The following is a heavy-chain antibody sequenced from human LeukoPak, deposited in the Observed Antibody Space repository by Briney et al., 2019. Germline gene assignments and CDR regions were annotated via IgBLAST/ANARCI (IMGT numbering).Heavy chain of an antibody. Sequence: HGESLKISRKGSGHSFTSYWFGWVRQMPGKGLEWMGVIYPGDSDTRYSPSFQGHVTISADKSISTAYLQWSSLKASDTAMYYCARLPPWELLNYGMDVWGQGTTVTVSS. D-gene: IGHD1-26*01. CDR1: GHSFTSYW. V-gene: IGHV5-51*01. CDR2: IYPGDSDT. J-gene: IGHJ6*02. CDR3: ARLPPWELLNYGMDV.